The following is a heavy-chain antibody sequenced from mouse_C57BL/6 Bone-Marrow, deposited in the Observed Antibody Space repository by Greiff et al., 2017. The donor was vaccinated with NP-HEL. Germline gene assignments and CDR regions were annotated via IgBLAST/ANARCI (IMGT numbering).Heavy chain of an antibody. D-gene: IGHD1-1*01. CDR2: ISDGGSYT. CDR1: GFTFSSYA. CDR3: ARASFKPYGRFDYAMDY. V-gene: IGHV5-4*01. J-gene: IGHJ4*01. Sequence: EVQGVESGGGLVKPGGSLKLSCAASGFTFSSYAMSWVRQTPEKRLEWVATISDGGSYTYYPDNVKGRFTISRDNAKNNLYLQMSHLKSEDTAMYYCARASFKPYGRFDYAMDYWGQGTSVTVSS.